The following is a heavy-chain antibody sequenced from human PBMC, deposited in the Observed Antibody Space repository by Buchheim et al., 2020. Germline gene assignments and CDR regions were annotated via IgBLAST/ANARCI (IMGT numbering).Heavy chain of an antibody. CDR2: ISSDSSII. D-gene: IGHD1-26*01. V-gene: IGHV3-48*02. Sequence: EVQLVESGGGLVQRGGSLRLSCAASGFTFGAYSMNWVRQAPGQGLEWISYISSDSSIIFYEDSVKGRFTISRDNAKNSLYLQMNSLRDEDTAVYYCARDHIVGVIYWGQGTL. J-gene: IGHJ4*02. CDR3: ARDHIVGVIY. CDR1: GFTFGAYS.